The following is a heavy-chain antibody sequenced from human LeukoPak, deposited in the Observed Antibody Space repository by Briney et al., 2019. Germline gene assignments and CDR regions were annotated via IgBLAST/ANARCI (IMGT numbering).Heavy chain of an antibody. V-gene: IGHV3-48*01. Sequence: GGSLRLSCAASGFTFSSYSMNWVRQAPGKGLEWVSYISSSGSDIYYADSVKGRFTISRDNSKNTLYLQMNSLRAEDTAVYFCSRDLGTGRPHDFWGQGTLVTVSS. D-gene: IGHD3/OR15-3a*01. CDR1: GFTFSSYS. CDR2: ISSSGSDI. CDR3: SRDLGTGRPHDF. J-gene: IGHJ4*02.